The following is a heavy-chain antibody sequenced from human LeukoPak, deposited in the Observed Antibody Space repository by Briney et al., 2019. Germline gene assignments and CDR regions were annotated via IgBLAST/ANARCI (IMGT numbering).Heavy chain of an antibody. CDR3: ARLFRGVIDY. J-gene: IGHJ4*02. Sequence: SETLSLTCTVSGGSISSYYWSWIRQPPGKGLEWIGYIYYSGSTNYNPSLKSRVTISVDTSKNQFSLKLSSVTAADTAVYYCARLFRGVIDYWGQGTLVTVSS. CDR1: GGSISSYY. CDR2: IYYSGST. V-gene: IGHV4-59*08. D-gene: IGHD3-10*01.